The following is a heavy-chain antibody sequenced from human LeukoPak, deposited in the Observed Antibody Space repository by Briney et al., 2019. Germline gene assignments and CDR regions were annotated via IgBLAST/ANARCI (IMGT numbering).Heavy chain of an antibody. CDR2: IYYSGST. D-gene: IGHD3-22*01. CDR3: ARRGYYDSSGYPVDY. Sequence: SETLSLTCTVSGGSISSSSYYWGWIRQPPGKGLEWIVSIYYSGSTYYNPSLKSRVTISVDTSKNQFSLKLSSVTAADTAVYYCARRGYYDSSGYPVDYWGQGTLVTVSS. J-gene: IGHJ4*02. V-gene: IGHV4-39*01. CDR1: GGSISSSSYY.